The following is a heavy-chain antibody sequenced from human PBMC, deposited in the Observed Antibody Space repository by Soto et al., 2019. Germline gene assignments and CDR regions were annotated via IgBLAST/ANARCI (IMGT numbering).Heavy chain of an antibody. CDR1: GFTFSSYA. CDR2: ISGSGGST. Sequence: PVGSLRLSCAASGFTFSSYAMSWVRQAPGKGLEWVSAISGSGGSTYYADSVKGRLTISKDNPKNTLYLQMNSLRAEDTAVYSFAKDPEGERYFVWLPSYFDYWGKGPLVPSPQ. J-gene: IGHJ4*02. D-gene: IGHD3-9*01. V-gene: IGHV3-23*01. CDR3: AKDPEGERYFVWLPSYFDY.